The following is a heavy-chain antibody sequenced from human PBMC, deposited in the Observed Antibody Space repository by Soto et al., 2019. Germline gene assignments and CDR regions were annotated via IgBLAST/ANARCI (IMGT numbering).Heavy chain of an antibody. J-gene: IGHJ4*02. D-gene: IGHD5-12*01. V-gene: IGHV4-34*01. CDR3: ARGLLAHSSGYHDY. CDR2: INHSGST. Sequence: QVQLQQWGAGLLKPSETLSLTCAVYGGSFSGYYWSWIRQPPGKGLEWIGEINHSGSTNYNPSLKSRVTISVDTSKNQFSLKLSSVTAADTAVYYCARGLLAHSSGYHDYWGQGTLVTVSS. CDR1: GGSFSGYY.